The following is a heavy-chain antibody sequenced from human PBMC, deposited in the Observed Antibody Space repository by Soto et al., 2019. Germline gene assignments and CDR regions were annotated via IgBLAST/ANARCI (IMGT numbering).Heavy chain of an antibody. D-gene: IGHD5-18*01. CDR3: ASSDTIQLWSPFDY. V-gene: IGHV4-31*03. CDR1: GDSVSSGSNY. CDR2: IHSRGRT. J-gene: IGHJ4*02. Sequence: SETLSLTCTVSGDSVSSGSNYWTWIRHHPGKGLEWIGFIHSRGRTYYNPSLKGRITISIDTSKNLFSLKVTSLTAEDTAVYYCASSDTIQLWSPFDYWGQGTLVTVSS.